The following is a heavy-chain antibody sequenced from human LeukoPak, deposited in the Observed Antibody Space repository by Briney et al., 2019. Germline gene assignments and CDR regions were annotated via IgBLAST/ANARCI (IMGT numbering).Heavy chain of an antibody. D-gene: IGHD3-10*01. CDR2: INPSGGST. J-gene: IGHJ4*02. V-gene: IGHV1-46*01. CDR3: ARRAQGVLDY. CDR1: GYTFTSYY. Sequence: ASVKVSCKASGYTFTSYYMHWVRQAPEQGLEWMGIINPSGGSTSYAQKFQGRVTMTRDTSTSTVYMELSSLRSEDMAVYYCARRAQGVLDYWREGTMATVSS.